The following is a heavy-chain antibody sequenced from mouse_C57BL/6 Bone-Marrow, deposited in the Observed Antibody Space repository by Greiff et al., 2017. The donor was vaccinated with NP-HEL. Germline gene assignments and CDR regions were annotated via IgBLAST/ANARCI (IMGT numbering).Heavy chain of an antibody. J-gene: IGHJ4*01. Sequence: EVQLQQSGAELVRPGASVKLSCTASGFNIKDDYMHWVKQRPEQGLEWIGWIDPENGDTEYASKFQGKATITADTSSHTAYLQLSSLTSEDTAVYYCTTGDAMDYWGQGTSVTVSS. CDR2: IDPENGDT. CDR1: GFNIKDDY. CDR3: TTGDAMDY. V-gene: IGHV14-4*01.